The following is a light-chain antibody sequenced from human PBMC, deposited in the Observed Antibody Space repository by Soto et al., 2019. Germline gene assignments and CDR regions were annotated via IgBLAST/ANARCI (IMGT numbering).Light chain of an antibody. Sequence: QSVLTQSSSASASLGSSVKLTCTLSSGHSSYIIAWHQQQPGKAPRYLMKLEGSGSYNKGSGVPDRFSGSSSGADRYLTISNIQSEDEADYYCETWDSNPRVFGGGTKLTVL. J-gene: IGLJ2*01. CDR2: LEGSGSY. CDR1: SGHSSYI. V-gene: IGLV4-60*03. CDR3: ETWDSNPRV.